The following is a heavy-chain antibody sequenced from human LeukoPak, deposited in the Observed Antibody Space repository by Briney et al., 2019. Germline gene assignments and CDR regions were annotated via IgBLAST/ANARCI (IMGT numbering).Heavy chain of an antibody. J-gene: IGHJ5*02. CDR2: IRQDGGET. CDR1: GFTFSTYW. Sequence: PGGSLRLSCAASGFTFSTYWMTWVRQAPGKGLEWVANIRQDGGETKYVDSVKGRFTISRDNPKNSLYLQMNNLRAEDTAVYYCARANVYGYDHWGQGTLVTVSS. D-gene: IGHD5-18*01. CDR3: ARANVYGYDH. V-gene: IGHV3-7*03.